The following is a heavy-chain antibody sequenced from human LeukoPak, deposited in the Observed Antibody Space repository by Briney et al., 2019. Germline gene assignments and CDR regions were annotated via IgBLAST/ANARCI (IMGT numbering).Heavy chain of an antibody. V-gene: IGHV3-23*01. J-gene: IGHJ4*02. D-gene: IGHD2-15*01. CDR2: ISGSGGST. CDR3: AKGDIAVVVAAHFDY. CDR1: GFTFSSYV. Sequence: GGSLRLSCAASGFTFSSYVMSWARQAPGKGLEWVSAISGSGGSTYYADSVKGRFTISRDNSKNTLYLQMNSLRAEDTAVYYCAKGDIAVVVAAHFDYLGQGTLVTVYS.